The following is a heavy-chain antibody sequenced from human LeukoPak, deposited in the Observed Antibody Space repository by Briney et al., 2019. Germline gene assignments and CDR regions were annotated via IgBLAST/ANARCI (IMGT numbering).Heavy chain of an antibody. Sequence: SETLSLTCAVSGGSISSGDYYWSWIRQPPGKGLEWIGYIYYSGSTYYNPSLKSRVTISVDTSKNQFSLKLSSVTAADTAVYYCARAPYYYDSSGYYYPPYYFDYWGQGTLVTVSS. CDR3: ARAPYYYDSSGYYYPPYYFDY. D-gene: IGHD3-22*01. J-gene: IGHJ4*02. V-gene: IGHV4-30-4*08. CDR2: IYYSGST. CDR1: GGSISSGDYY.